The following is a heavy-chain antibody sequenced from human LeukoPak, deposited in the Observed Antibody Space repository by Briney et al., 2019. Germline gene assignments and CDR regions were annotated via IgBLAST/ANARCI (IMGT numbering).Heavy chain of an antibody. CDR2: ISAYNGNT. V-gene: IGHV1-18*01. J-gene: IGHJ3*02. CDR3: ARITSRITMIVVVPSHAFDI. Sequence: ASVKVSCKASGYTFTSYGISWVRQAPGQGLEWMGWISAYNGNTNYAQKLQGRVTMTTEKSTGTAYMELRSLRSDDTAVYYCARITSRITMIVVVPSHAFDIWGQGTMVTVSS. CDR1: GYTFTSYG. D-gene: IGHD3-22*01.